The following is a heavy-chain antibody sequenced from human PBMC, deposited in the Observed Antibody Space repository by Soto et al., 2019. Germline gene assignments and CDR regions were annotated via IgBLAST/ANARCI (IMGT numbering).Heavy chain of an antibody. V-gene: IGHV3-7*01. CDR2: IKQDGSEK. J-gene: IGHJ4*02. CDR3: ATSRTFDY. Sequence: GGSLRLSCVVSGFTFSSYWMNWVRQAPGKGLEWVANIKQDGSEKYYVDSEKGRFTISRDNAKNSLYLQMNSLSAEDTAIYYCATSRTFDYWGQGTLVTVSS. CDR1: GFTFSSYW. D-gene: IGHD6-13*01.